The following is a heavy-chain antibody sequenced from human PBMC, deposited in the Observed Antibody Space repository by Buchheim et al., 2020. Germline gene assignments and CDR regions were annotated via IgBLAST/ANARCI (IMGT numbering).Heavy chain of an antibody. CDR2: IYYSGST. V-gene: IGHV4-59*01. J-gene: IGHJ6*02. CDR1: GGSISSYY. CDR3: VRGFRYSSSWDPSYYYSMDV. Sequence: QVQLQESGPGLVKPSETLSLTCTVSGGSISSYYWSWIRQPPGKGLEWIGYIYYSGSTNYNPSLKSRVTISVDTSKNQFSLKLSSVTAADTAVYYCVRGFRYSSSWDPSYYYSMDVWGQGTT. D-gene: IGHD6-13*01.